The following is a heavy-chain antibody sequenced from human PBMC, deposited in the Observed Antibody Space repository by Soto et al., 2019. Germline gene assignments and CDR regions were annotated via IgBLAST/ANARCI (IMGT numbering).Heavy chain of an antibody. CDR2: IIPIFGTA. CDR3: AREGQDCSGGSCYSG. Sequence: SVKVPCKSSVGTLSGYAISLVRQAPGQGLEWMGGIIPIFGTANYAQKFQGRVTITADESTSTAYMELSSLRSEDTAVYYCAREGQDCSGGSCYSGWGQGTLVTVSS. V-gene: IGHV1-69*13. J-gene: IGHJ4*02. CDR1: VGTLSGYA. D-gene: IGHD2-15*01.